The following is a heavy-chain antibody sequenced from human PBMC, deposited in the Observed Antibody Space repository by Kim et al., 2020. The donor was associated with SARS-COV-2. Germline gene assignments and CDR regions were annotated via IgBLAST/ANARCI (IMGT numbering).Heavy chain of an antibody. CDR2: INHSGST. CDR3: ARASSSGEIDY. CDR1: GGSFSGYY. V-gene: IGHV4-34*01. Sequence: SETLSLTCAVYGGSFSGYYWSWIRQPPGKGLEWIGEINHSGSTNYNPSLKSRVTISVDTSKNQFSLKLSSVTAADTAVYYCARASSSGEIDYWGQGTLVT. J-gene: IGHJ4*02. D-gene: IGHD6-19*01.